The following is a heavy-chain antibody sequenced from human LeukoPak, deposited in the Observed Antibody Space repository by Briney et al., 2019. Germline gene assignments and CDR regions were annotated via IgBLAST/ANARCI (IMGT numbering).Heavy chain of an antibody. D-gene: IGHD3-9*01. V-gene: IGHV3-30*18. CDR2: ISYDGSNK. J-gene: IGHJ4*02. CDR3: AKGLDFDWLEALSELDY. CDR1: GFTFSSYG. Sequence: WRSLRLSCAASGFTFSSYGMHWVRQAPGKGLEWVAIISYDGSNKYYADSVKGRFTISRDNSKNTLYLQMNSLRAEDTAVYYCAKGLDFDWLEALSELDYWGQGTLVTVSS.